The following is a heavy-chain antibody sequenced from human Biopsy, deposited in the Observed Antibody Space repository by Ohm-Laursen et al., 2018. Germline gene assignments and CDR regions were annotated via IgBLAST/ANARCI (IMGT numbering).Heavy chain of an antibody. D-gene: IGHD6-13*01. CDR1: GFSFDNYV. Sequence: SLRLSCAASGFSFDNYVMHWVWQAPGKGLEWVSGISWNSDSIGYADSVKGRFTISRDNAKNSLYLQMNSLRSEDTALYYCAKDRYPSSWHYYYGMDVWGQGTTVTVSS. CDR3: AKDRYPSSWHYYYGMDV. J-gene: IGHJ6*02. V-gene: IGHV3-9*01. CDR2: ISWNSDSI.